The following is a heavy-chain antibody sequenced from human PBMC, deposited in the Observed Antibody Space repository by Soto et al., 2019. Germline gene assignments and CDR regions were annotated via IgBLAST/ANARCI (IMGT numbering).Heavy chain of an antibody. CDR3: AAPEIGLRYFDWLSMGV. Sequence: SVKVSCKASGFTFTSSAVQWVRQARGQRLEWIGWIVVGSGNTNYAQKFQERVTITRDMSPSTAYMELSSLRSEDTAVYYCAAPEIGLRYFDWLSMGVWGQGTTVTVSS. CDR2: IVVGSGNT. CDR1: GFTFTSSA. D-gene: IGHD3-9*01. V-gene: IGHV1-58*01. J-gene: IGHJ6*02.